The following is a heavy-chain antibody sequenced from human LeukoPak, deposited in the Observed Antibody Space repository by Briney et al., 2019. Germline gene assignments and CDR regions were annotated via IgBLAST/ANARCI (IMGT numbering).Heavy chain of an antibody. V-gene: IGHV1-69*13. CDR2: IIPIFGTA. Sequence: SVKVSCKASGGTFSSYAISWVRQAPGQGLEWMGGIIPIFGTANYAQKFQGRVTITADESTSTAYMELSSLRSEDTAVYYCARELVYRITIFGVVIIYDAFDIWGQGTMVTVSS. CDR3: ARELVYRITIFGVVIIYDAFDI. J-gene: IGHJ3*02. D-gene: IGHD3-3*01. CDR1: GGTFSSYA.